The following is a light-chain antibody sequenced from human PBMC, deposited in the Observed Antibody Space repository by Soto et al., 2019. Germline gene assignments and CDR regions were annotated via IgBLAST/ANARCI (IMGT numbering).Light chain of an antibody. CDR3: QQYNSYSVT. CDR2: GVS. CDR1: QGISRG. J-gene: IGKJ1*01. Sequence: DIQMTQSPSTLSASVGDRVTITCRASQGISRGLAWYQRKPGKAPKFLIDGVSSLKSGVPSRFSGSGSGTEFTLVISSMPTPAFVNYYCQQYNSYSVTFVQGSKLGI. V-gene: IGKV1-5*01.